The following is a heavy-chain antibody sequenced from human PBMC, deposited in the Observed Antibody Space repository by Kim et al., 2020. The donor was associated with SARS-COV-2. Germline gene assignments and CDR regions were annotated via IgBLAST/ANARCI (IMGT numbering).Heavy chain of an antibody. V-gene: IGHV4-4*07. J-gene: IGHJ6*03. CDR3: ARVRRDGYNYPPRYYYYMDV. CDR1: GGSISSYY. CDR2: IYTSGST. Sequence: SETLSLTCTVSGGSISSYYWSWIRQPAGKGLEWIGRIYTSGSTNYNPSLKSRVTMSVDTSKNQFSLKLSSVTAADTAVYYCARVRRDGYNYPPRYYYYMDVWGKGTTVTVSS. D-gene: IGHD5-12*01.